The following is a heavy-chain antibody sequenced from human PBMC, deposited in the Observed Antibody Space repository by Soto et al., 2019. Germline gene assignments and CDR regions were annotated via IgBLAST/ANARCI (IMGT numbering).Heavy chain of an antibody. V-gene: IGHV2-5*02. Sequence: QITLKESGPTLVKPTQTLTLTCTFSGFSLSTSGVGVGWIRQPPGKALEWLALIYWDDDKRYSPSLTSRLTITKDTSKNQVVLTMTNMDPVDTATYYCARRTSGSYTTWGQGTLVTVSS. J-gene: IGHJ5*02. CDR2: IYWDDDK. CDR3: ARRTSGSYTT. CDR1: GFSLSTSGVG. D-gene: IGHD1-26*01.